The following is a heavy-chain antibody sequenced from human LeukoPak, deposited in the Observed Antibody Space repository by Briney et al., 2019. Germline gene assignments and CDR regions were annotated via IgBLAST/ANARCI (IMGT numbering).Heavy chain of an antibody. D-gene: IGHD2-21*02. CDR1: GFSLSTRGMG. Sequence: ESGPTLVKPTQTLTLTCTFSGFSLSTRGMGVGWIRQPPGKALEWLALIYWDDDKRYSPSLKTRLTITRDTSENQVVLTMTNMDPVDTATYYCAHRLTSDWYFDYWGQGTLVTVSS. V-gene: IGHV2-5*02. CDR2: IYWDDDK. CDR3: AHRLTSDWYFDY. J-gene: IGHJ4*02.